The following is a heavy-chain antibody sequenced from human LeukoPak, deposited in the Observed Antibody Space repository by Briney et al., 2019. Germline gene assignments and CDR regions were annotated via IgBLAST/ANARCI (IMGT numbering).Heavy chain of an antibody. D-gene: IGHD1/OR15-1a*01. CDR1: GFSFSNYA. CDR2: ISDTGGNT. J-gene: IGHJ4*02. CDR3: AKDFEFKWQQPSDH. Sequence: GGSLRLSCAVSGFSFSNYAMSWVRQFPGKGLEWVSGISDTGGNTYYADSVKGRFTISRDNSKNMLYLQMNTLTAEDTAIYFCAKDFEFKWQQPSDHWGQGTPVTVSS. V-gene: IGHV3-23*01.